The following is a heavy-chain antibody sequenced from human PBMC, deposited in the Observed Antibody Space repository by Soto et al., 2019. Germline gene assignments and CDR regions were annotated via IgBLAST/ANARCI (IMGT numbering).Heavy chain of an antibody. V-gene: IGHV4-34*01. CDR3: ARSQGIAGACTRETYYDN. CDR1: GGSFSGYY. CDR2: INHSGST. D-gene: IGHD6-19*01. J-gene: IGHJ4*02. Sequence: SETLSLTCAVYGGSFSGYYWSWIRQPPGKGLEWIGEINHSGSTNYNPSLKSRVTRTVDTSKTQFSLKLSSVTAADTAVYYWARSQGIAGACTRETYYDNWGQGTLVTVSS.